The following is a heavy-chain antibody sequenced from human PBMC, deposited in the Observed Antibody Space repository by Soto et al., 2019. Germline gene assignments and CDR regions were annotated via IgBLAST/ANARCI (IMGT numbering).Heavy chain of an antibody. J-gene: IGHJ4*02. CDR2: VYYSGST. V-gene: IGHV4-61*05. D-gene: IGHD1-26*01. CDR1: GGSMSSSSYY. CDR3: ARHTKDSGLFFDY. Sequence: PSETLSLTCTVSGGSMSSSSYYWGWIRQPPGKGLEWVGYVYYSGSTKYNPSLKSRVTISVDTSKNQFSLRLSSVTAADTAVFYCARHTKDSGLFFDYWGQGTLVTVSS.